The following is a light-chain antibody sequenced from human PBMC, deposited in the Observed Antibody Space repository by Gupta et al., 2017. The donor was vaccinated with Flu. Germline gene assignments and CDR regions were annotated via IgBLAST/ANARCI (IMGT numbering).Light chain of an antibody. CDR3: QQRSNWPLT. CDR2: DAS. J-gene: IGKJ4*01. Sequence: EIVLTQSPATLSLSPGERATLSCRASQSVGSYLAWYQQKPGQASRLLMYDASNRATGFPARFSGSGSGTAFTLTISSLEPEDFAIYYCQQRSNWPLTFGRGTKVEIK. CDR1: QSVGSY. V-gene: IGKV3-11*01.